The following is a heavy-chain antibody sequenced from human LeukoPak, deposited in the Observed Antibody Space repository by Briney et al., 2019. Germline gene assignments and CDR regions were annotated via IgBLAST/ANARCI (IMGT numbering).Heavy chain of an antibody. J-gene: IGHJ4*02. CDR2: ISGSDGST. V-gene: IGHV3-23*01. CDR3: ARDHSGSYSSDC. D-gene: IGHD1-26*01. Sequence: GGSLRLSCAASGFTFSSYAMSWVRQAPGKGLEWVSVISGSDGSTYYADSVKGRFTISRDNSKSTLYLQMNSLRAEDTAVYYCARDHSGSYSSDCWGQETLVTVSS. CDR1: GFTFSSYA.